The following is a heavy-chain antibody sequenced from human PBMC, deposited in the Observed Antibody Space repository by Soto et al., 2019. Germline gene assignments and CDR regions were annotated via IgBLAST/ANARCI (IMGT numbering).Heavy chain of an antibody. CDR1: GFTFSSYA. Sequence: EVQLLESGGGLVQPGGSLRLSCAASGFTFSSYAMSWVRHSPGKGLEWVSAISGSGGSTYYADSVKGRFTISRDNSKNTLYLQMNSLRAEDTAVYYCAKAEDTAMVTPVAYWGQGTLVTVSS. V-gene: IGHV3-23*01. CDR2: ISGSGGST. J-gene: IGHJ4*02. D-gene: IGHD5-18*01. CDR3: AKAEDTAMVTPVAY.